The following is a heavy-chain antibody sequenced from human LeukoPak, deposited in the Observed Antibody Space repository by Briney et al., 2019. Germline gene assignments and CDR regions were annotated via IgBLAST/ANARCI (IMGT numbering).Heavy chain of an antibody. CDR2: IWYDGSNK. CDR3: ARAPNDYGDLYFDY. D-gene: IGHD4-17*01. J-gene: IGHJ4*02. Sequence: PGGSLRLSCAASGFTFDDYAMPWVRQAPGKGLEWVAVIWYDGSNKYYADSVKGRFTISRDNSKNTLYLQMNSLRAEDTAVYYCARAPNDYGDLYFDYWGQGTLVTVSS. CDR1: GFTFDDYA. V-gene: IGHV3-33*08.